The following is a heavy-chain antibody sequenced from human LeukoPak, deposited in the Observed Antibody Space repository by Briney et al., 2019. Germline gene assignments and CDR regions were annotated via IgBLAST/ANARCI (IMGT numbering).Heavy chain of an antibody. D-gene: IGHD1-26*01. V-gene: IGHV1-18*01. J-gene: IGHJ4*02. CDR3: ARYGSGPTSDDY. CDR2: ISAYNGNT. Sequence: ASVKVSCKASGYTFTSYGISWVRQAPGQGLEWMGWISAYNGNTNYAQKLQGRVTMTTDTFTSTAYMELRSLRSDDTAIYYCARYGSGPTSDDYWGQGTLVTVSS. CDR1: GYTFTSYG.